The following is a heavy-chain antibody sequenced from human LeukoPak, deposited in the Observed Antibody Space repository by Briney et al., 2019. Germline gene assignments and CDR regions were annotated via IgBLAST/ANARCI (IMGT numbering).Heavy chain of an antibody. D-gene: IGHD6-6*01. J-gene: IGHJ4*02. Sequence: GGSLRLSCAASGFTFSSYSMNWVRKAPGKGLEWVSSISSSSSYIYYADSVKGRFTISRDNARNSLYLQMNSLRAEDTAVYYCARDSIAARPVDYWGQGTLVTVSS. CDR2: ISSSSSYI. CDR3: ARDSIAARPVDY. CDR1: GFTFSSYS. V-gene: IGHV3-21*01.